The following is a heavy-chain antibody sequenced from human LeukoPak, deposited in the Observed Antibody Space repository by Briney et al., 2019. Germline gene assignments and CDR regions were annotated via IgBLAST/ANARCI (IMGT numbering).Heavy chain of an antibody. CDR2: IHSNGHS. J-gene: IGHJ6*02. Sequence: SETLSLTCAVSGGSMNSHYWSWIRQPPGKGLQWIGFIHSNGHSDQNPSLRSRATISLDTSKNQFSLRLSSVTVADTAVYYCARDGARLTGTSGMDVWGHGATVTVSS. V-gene: IGHV4-59*11. CDR3: ARDGARLTGTSGMDV. CDR1: GGSMNSHY. D-gene: IGHD4-17*01.